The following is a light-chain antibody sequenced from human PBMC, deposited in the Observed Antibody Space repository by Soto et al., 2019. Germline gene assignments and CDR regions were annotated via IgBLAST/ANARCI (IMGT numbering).Light chain of an antibody. CDR3: QHWHGFSWT. J-gene: IGKJ1*01. CDR1: QSINDW. CDR2: KAS. V-gene: IGKV1-5*03. Sequence: DIQMTQSPSTLSASVGDRVTITCRASQSINDWVAWYQQKPGRAPKFLIYKASNLESVVPSRFSGSGSGTEFTLTISSLQPDDFATYYCQHWHGFSWTFGQGTKVEIK.